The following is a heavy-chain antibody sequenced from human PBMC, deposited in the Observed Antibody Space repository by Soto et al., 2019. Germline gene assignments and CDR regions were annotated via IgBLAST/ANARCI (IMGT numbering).Heavy chain of an antibody. V-gene: IGHV3-7*03. CDR2: IKQDGSEK. D-gene: IGHD7-27*01. Sequence: GGSLRLSCAASGFTFSSYWMSWVRQAPGKGLEWVANIKQDGSEKYYVDSVKGRFTISRDNAKNSLYLQMNSLRAEDTAVYYCAKVLIWGSGSCRYMAVWGKGTTVTVSS. CDR1: GFTFSSYW. J-gene: IGHJ6*03. CDR3: AKVLIWGSGSCRYMAV.